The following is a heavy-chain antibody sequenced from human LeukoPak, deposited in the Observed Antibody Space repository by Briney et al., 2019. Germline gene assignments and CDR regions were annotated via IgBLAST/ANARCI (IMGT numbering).Heavy chain of an antibody. V-gene: IGHV2-5*02. CDR1: GFSLSTSGVG. CDR3: ARKPSSSWYGYYFDY. Sequence: FGPTLVNPTQTLTLTCTFSGFSLSTSGVGVGWIRQPPGKALEWLALIYWDDDKRYSPSLKSRLTITKDTSKNQVVLTMTNMDPVDTATYYCARKPSSSWYGYYFDYWGQGTLVTVSS. CDR2: IYWDDDK. J-gene: IGHJ4*02. D-gene: IGHD6-13*01.